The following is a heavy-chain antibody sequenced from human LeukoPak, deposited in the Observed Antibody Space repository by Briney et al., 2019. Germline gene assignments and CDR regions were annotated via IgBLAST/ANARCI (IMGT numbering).Heavy chain of an antibody. CDR2: ISGSGGST. J-gene: IGHJ4*02. D-gene: IGHD3-3*01. CDR3: AKDGVSFGYDFWY. V-gene: IGHV3-23*01. Sequence: GGSLRLSCAASGFTFSSYAMSCVRQAPGKGLEWVSSISGSGGSTYYADSVKGRFTISRDNSKNTLYLQMNSLRAEDTAVYYCAKDGVSFGYDFWYWGQGTLVTVSS. CDR1: GFTFSSYA.